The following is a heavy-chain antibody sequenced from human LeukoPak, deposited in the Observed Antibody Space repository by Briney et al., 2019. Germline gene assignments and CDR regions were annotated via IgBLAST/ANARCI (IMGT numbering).Heavy chain of an antibody. Sequence: ASVKVSCKASGYTFTNYYIHWLRQAPGQGLEWMGIINPGRAPTTYAQKFQARLIITRDTSTSTVNMEVSGLTSDDTAVYYCAREKKDTYFFDYWGQGSLVIVSS. CDR2: INPGRAPT. CDR1: GYTFTNYY. D-gene: IGHD2-15*01. J-gene: IGHJ4*02. V-gene: IGHV1-46*01. CDR3: AREKKDTYFFDY.